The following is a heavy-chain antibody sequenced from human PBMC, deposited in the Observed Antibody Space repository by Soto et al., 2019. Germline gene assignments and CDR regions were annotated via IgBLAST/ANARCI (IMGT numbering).Heavy chain of an antibody. CDR1: GGSLSGYF. Sequence: QVQLQQGGAGLLKPSETLSLTCAVYGGSLSGYFWSWFRQSPGKGLEWIGEINHSGSTNYNPSLKSRVTISVDTSKNQFSLKLNSVTAADTAVYYCARDDSPFDYWGQGTLVTVSS. J-gene: IGHJ4*02. V-gene: IGHV4-34*01. CDR3: ARDDSPFDY. CDR2: INHSGST. D-gene: IGHD3-3*01.